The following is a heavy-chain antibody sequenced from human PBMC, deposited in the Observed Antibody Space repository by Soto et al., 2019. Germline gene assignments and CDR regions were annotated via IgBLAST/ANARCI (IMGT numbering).Heavy chain of an antibody. CDR2: VNGGNGNT. V-gene: IGHV1-3*01. CDR1: GYTFAIHI. D-gene: IGHD1-26*01. J-gene: IGHJ4*02. Sequence: QVQLVQSGAEVREPGASVKVSCKASGYTFAIHIMHWVRQAPGQSLEWMGWVNGGNGNTKYSQKFQDRVTITRDTSATTVYMELSRLTSEDKAVYFCARDSGVVGPSGDHDYWGQGTLVTVSS. CDR3: ARDSGVVGPSGDHDY.